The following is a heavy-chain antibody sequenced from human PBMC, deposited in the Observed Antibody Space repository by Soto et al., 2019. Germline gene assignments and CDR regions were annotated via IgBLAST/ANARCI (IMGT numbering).Heavy chain of an antibody. CDR2: MNHYSGDT. CDR3: ARAFLDYDNGGSPDY. J-gene: IGHJ4*02. CDR1: GYTFTTYG. Sequence: QVQLVQSGAEVKKPGALVKVSCKASGYTFTTYGINWVRQAAGQGLEWMGWMNHYSGDTGYAQKFQGRVTMTRNTSISTAYMELSSLRSEDTAVYYCARAFLDYDNGGSPDYWGQGTLVTVSS. D-gene: IGHD3-22*01. V-gene: IGHV1-8*01.